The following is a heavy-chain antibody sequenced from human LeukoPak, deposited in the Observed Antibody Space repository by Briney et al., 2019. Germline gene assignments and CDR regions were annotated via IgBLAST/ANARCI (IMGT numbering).Heavy chain of an antibody. CDR1: GYTCTSYR. D-gene: IGHD3-16*01. Sequence: ASGKVSCKASGYTCTSYRMHWVRQAPGQGVEWMGIFSPTGGSSTYAPKFLGRVTMTRDTSTKTVYMELSSLRSDDTAVYYCARDLRRLGESSVLYYWGQGTLVTVSS. J-gene: IGHJ4*02. CDR3: ARDLRRLGESSVLYY. V-gene: IGHV1-46*01. CDR2: FSPTGGSS.